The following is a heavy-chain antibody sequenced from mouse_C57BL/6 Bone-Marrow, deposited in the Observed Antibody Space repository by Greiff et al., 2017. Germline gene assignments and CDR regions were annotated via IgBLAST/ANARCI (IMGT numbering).Heavy chain of an antibody. J-gene: IGHJ3*01. Sequence: DVHLVESGPGMVKPSQSLSLTCTVTGYSITSGYDWHWIRHFPGNKLEWMGYISYSGSTNYNPSLKSRISITHDTSKNHFFLKLNSVTTEDTATYYCARGDYDVPFAYWGQGTLVTVSA. CDR1: GYSITSGYD. CDR3: ARGDYDVPFAY. CDR2: ISYSGST. D-gene: IGHD2-4*01. V-gene: IGHV3-1*01.